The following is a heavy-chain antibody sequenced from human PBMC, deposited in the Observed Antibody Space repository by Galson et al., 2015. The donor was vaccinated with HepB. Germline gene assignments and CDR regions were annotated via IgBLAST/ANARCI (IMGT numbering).Heavy chain of an antibody. V-gene: IGHV4-39*01. D-gene: IGHD3/OR15-3a*01. CDR2: VYYSGST. CDR1: GGSISSTTHY. J-gene: IGHJ4*02. Sequence: SETLSLTCTVSGGSISSTTHYWGWIRQPPGKGLEWIGNVYYSGSTYYSPSLESRVTISVNMSKNQFSLKLSSVTAADTAVYYCARHDLDLGRVIDCWGQGILVTVSS. CDR3: ARHDLDLGRVIDC.